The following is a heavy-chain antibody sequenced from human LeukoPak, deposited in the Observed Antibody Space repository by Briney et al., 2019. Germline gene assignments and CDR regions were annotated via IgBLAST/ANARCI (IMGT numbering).Heavy chain of an antibody. CDR1: AGSISSSSYY. J-gene: IGHJ5*02. CDR2: IYYSGST. Sequence: PSETLSLTCTVSAGSISSSSYYWGWIRQPPGKGLEWIGSIYYSGSTYYNPSLKSRVTISVDTSKNQFSLKLSSVTAADTAVYYCARRRIVGATTMPRFWFEPWGQGTLVTVSS. V-gene: IGHV4-39*01. D-gene: IGHD1-26*01. CDR3: ARRRIVGATTMPRFWFEP.